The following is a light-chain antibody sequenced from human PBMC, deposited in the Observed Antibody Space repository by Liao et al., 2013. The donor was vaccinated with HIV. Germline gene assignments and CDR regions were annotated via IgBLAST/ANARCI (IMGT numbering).Light chain of an antibody. CDR1: NIGRKS. CDR3: LAWDSSTVV. Sequence: SYVLTQPPSVSVAPGKTARITCGGNNIGRKSVHWYQQKPGQAPVLVIYYDIDRPSGIPERFSGSKSGNTATLTISGTQPMDEADYYCLAWDSSTVVFGGGTKLTVL. J-gene: IGLJ2*01. V-gene: IGLV3-21*01. CDR2: YDI.